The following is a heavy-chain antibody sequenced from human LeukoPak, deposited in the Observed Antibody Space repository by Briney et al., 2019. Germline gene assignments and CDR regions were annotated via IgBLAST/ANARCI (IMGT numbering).Heavy chain of an antibody. CDR2: IIPIFGTA. V-gene: IGHV1-69*01. J-gene: IGHJ3*02. D-gene: IGHD3-10*01. CDR1: GGTFSSYA. Sequence: ASVKVSCKASGGTFSSYAISWVRQAPGQGLEWMGGIIPIFGTANYAQKFQGRVTITADESTSTAYMELSSLRSEDTAVYYCARWGFSWDAFDIWGQGTTVTVSS. CDR3: ARWGFSWDAFDI.